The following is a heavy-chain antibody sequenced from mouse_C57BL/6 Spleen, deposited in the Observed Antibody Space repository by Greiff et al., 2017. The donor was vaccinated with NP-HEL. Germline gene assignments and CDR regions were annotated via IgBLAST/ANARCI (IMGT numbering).Heavy chain of an antibody. J-gene: IGHJ4*01. Sequence: VQLKESGPELVKPGASVKISCKASGYSFTGYYMNWVKQSPEKSLEWIGEINPSTGGTTYNQKFKAKATLTVDKSSSTAYMQLKSLTSEDSAVYYCAREKHDGFPYDAMDYWGQGTSVTVSS. CDR2: INPSTGGT. D-gene: IGHD2-3*01. V-gene: IGHV1-42*01. CDR1: GYSFTGYY. CDR3: AREKHDGFPYDAMDY.